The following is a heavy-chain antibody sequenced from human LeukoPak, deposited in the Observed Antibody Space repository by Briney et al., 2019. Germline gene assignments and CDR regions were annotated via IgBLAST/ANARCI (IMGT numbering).Heavy chain of an antibody. CDR2: IFISGST. D-gene: IGHD2-2*01. CDR3: ARGTLYCNSTSCLKYYFGY. Sequence: KSSETLSLTCTVSGGSISSGSYYWSWIRQPAGKGLEWFGGIFISGSTNYNPSLKIRLTISVDTSKNQFSLKLSSVTAADTAVYYCARGTLYCNSTSCLKYYFGYWGQGTLVTVS. J-gene: IGHJ4*02. CDR1: GGSISSGSYY. V-gene: IGHV4-61*02.